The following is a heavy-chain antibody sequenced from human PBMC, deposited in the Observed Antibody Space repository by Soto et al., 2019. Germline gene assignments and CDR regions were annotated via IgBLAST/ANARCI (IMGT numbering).Heavy chain of an antibody. CDR2: IYYSGST. J-gene: IGHJ4*02. CDR1: GCSFNSSSYY. Sequence: SETLSLTCTVSGCSFNSSSYYWGGIRQLPGKGLEWIASIYYSGSTYNNPSVKSRVTISVDTSKNQFSLKLSSVTAADTAVYYCARRGAILSGYYDSWGQGILVT. V-gene: IGHV4-39*01. CDR3: ARRGAILSGYYDS. D-gene: IGHD3-9*01.